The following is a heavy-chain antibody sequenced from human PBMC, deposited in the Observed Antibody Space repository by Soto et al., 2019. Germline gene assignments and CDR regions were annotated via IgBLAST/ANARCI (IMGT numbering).Heavy chain of an antibody. D-gene: IGHD3-10*01. CDR1: GGSFSGYY. J-gene: IGHJ6*02. Sequence: SETLSLTCAVYGGSFSGYYWSWIRQPPGKGLEWIGEINHSGSTNYNPSLKSRVTISVDTSKNQFSLKLSSVTAADTAVYYCARWEYYGSGSYYYYGMDVWGQGTTVT. V-gene: IGHV4-34*01. CDR2: INHSGST. CDR3: ARWEYYGSGSYYYYGMDV.